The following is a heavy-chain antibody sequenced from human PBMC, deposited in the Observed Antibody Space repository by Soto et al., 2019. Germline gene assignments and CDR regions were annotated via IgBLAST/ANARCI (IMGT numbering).Heavy chain of an antibody. CDR2: ISYDGSNK. D-gene: IGHD3-22*01. CDR1: GFTFSSYA. Sequence: QVQLVESGGGVVQPGRSLRLSCAASGFTFSSYAMHWVRQAPGKGLEWVAVISYDGSNKYYADSVKGRFTISRDNSKNTLYLQLNSLRAEETAVYYCARAHKGYYYDSSGQIDYWGQGTLVTVSS. J-gene: IGHJ4*02. CDR3: ARAHKGYYYDSSGQIDY. V-gene: IGHV3-30-3*01.